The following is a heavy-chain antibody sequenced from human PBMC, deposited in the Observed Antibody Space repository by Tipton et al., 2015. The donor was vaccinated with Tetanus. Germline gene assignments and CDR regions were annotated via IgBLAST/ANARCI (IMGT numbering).Heavy chain of an antibody. V-gene: IGHV3-33*01. J-gene: IGHJ4*02. D-gene: IGHD5-18*01. CDR1: GFTFSSYG. CDR3: ARGGGYSYGFSVASFGY. CDR2: IWYDGSNK. Sequence: RSLRLSCAASGFTFSSYGMHWVRQAPGKGLEWVAVIWYDGSNKYYADSVKGRFTISRDNSKNTLYLQMNSLRAEDTAVYYCARGGGYSYGFSVASFGYWGQGTLVTVSS.